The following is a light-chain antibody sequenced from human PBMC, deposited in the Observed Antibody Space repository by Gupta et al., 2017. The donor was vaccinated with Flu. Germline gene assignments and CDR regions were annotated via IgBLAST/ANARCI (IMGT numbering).Light chain of an antibody. CDR1: SSNIGSNT. V-gene: IGLV1-44*01. CDR3: ASWDDSLKGGV. J-gene: IGLJ3*02. CDR2: TNN. Sequence: VTISCSGSSSNIGSNTVNWYQQLQRTDPKLLIYTNNQRPSGVPDRCSGSKSDTSASLAIRGLQSEDEADDYCASWDDSLKGGVFGGGTKLTVL.